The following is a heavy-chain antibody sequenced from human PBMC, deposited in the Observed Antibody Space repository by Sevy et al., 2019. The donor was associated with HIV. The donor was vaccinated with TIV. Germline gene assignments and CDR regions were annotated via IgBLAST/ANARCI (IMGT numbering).Heavy chain of an antibody. CDR2: ISSSSSTI. V-gene: IGHV3-48*01. CDR1: GFTFSTYS. J-gene: IGHJ6*02. CDR3: ARVPSTGRYGMDV. Sequence: GGCLRLSCAASGFTFSTYSMNWVRQAPGKGLEWVSYISSSSSTIYYADSVRGRFTISRDNAKNSLYLQMNSLRADDTAVYYCARVPSTGRYGMDVWGQGTTVTVSS. D-gene: IGHD3-10*01.